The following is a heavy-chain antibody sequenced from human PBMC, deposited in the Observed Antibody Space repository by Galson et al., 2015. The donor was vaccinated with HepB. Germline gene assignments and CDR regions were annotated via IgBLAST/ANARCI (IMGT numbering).Heavy chain of an antibody. CDR3: ARRARGSSTSCYDY. D-gene: IGHD2-2*01. CDR1: GYTFTNYG. V-gene: IGHV1-18*01. Sequence: SVKVSCKASGYTFTNYGISWVRQAPGQGLEWMGWISAYSGNTNYAQELQGRVTMTRDTSTSTAYMELMRLRSDDTAVYYCARRARGSSTSCYDYWGQGTLVTVSS. CDR2: ISAYSGNT. J-gene: IGHJ4*02.